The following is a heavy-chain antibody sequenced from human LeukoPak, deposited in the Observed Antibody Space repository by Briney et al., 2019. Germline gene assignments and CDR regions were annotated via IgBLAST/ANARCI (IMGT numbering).Heavy chain of an antibody. Sequence: ASVKVSCKASGYTFTNYAMNWVRQAPGQGLEWMGWIHPSTGNPTYAQGFTGRFVFSLDTSVSTTYLQISSLKAEDTAVYFCARAFQSLGGLSLPDYWGQGTLLTVSS. V-gene: IGHV7-4-1*02. CDR2: IHPSTGNP. CDR3: ARAFQSLGGLSLPDY. J-gene: IGHJ4*02. D-gene: IGHD3-16*02. CDR1: GYTFTNYA.